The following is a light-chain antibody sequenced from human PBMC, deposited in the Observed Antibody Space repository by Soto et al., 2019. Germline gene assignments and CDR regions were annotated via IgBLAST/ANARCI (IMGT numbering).Light chain of an antibody. CDR2: GAS. J-gene: IGKJ1*01. V-gene: IGKV3-15*01. CDR3: EHYNNWPPST. Sequence: EIVMTQSPATLSVSPGERATLSCRASQSVSSNLAWYQQKPGQAPRLLIYGASTRATGIPARFSGSGSGTAFTLTISSLQSEDFAVYYCEHYNNWPPSTFVQGTKV. CDR1: QSVSSN.